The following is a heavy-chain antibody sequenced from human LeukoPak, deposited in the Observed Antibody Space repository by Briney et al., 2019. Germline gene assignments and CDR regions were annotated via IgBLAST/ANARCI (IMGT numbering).Heavy chain of an antibody. CDR3: AIDPNWGTHS. V-gene: IGHV3-23*01. CDR2: ISGTGGRT. CDR1: GFTFNSYV. Sequence: PGGSLRLSCAASGFTFNSYVINWVRRAPGKGLEWVSAISGTGGRTYYADSVKGRFTISRDNSKNTLYLQMNSLRGEDTAVYYCAIDPNWGTHSWGQGVLVTVPS. J-gene: IGHJ4*02. D-gene: IGHD7-27*01.